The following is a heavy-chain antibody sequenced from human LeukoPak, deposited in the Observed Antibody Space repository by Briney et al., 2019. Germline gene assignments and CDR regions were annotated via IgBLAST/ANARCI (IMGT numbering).Heavy chain of an antibody. J-gene: IGHJ4*02. CDR3: ARQQLWLPTWVDY. D-gene: IGHD5-18*01. CDR1: GGSISSSSYY. Sequence: SETLSLTCTVSGGSISSSSYYWGWIRQPPGKGLEGIGSIYYSGSTYYNPSLKSRVTISVDTSKNQFSLKLSSVTAADTAVYYCARQQLWLPTWVDYWGQGTLVTVSS. CDR2: IYYSGST. V-gene: IGHV4-39*01.